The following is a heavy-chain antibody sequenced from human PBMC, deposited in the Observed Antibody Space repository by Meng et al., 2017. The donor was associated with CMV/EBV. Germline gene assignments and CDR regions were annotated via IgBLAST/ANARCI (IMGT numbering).Heavy chain of an antibody. CDR3: ARARPLMDY. CDR1: GFTFSSYA. D-gene: IGHD3-16*01. CDR2: ISYDGSNK. V-gene: IGHV3-30-3*01. J-gene: IGHJ4*02. Sequence: QVQLVESGGGVVHPGSSLSFSCAASGFTFSSYAMHWVRQAPGKGLEWVAVISYDGSNKYYADSVKGRFTISRDNSKNTLHLQMNSLRAEDTAVYYCARARPLMDYWGQGTLVTVSS.